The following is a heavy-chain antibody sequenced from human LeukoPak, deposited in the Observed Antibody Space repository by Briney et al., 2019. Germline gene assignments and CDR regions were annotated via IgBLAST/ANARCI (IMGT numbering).Heavy chain of an antibody. CDR2: FYYRGST. Sequence: PSETLSLTCTVSGGSISSTISYWGWIRQPPGEGLEWIGSFYYRGSTNYNPSLKSRVTISVDKSKNQFSLKLSSVTAADTAVYYCASSYCGGDCHLSWGQGTLVTVSS. J-gene: IGHJ5*02. D-gene: IGHD2-21*02. CDR3: ASSYCGGDCHLS. V-gene: IGHV4-39*07. CDR1: GGSISSTISY.